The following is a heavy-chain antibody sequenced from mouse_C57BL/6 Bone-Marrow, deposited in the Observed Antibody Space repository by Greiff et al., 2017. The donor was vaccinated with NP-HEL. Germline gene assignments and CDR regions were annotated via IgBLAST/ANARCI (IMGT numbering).Heavy chain of an antibody. J-gene: IGHJ3*01. CDR1: GYAFSSSW. Sequence: QVQLQQSGPELVKPGASVKISCKASGYAFSSSWMNWVKQRPGKGLEWIGRIYPGDGDTNYNGKFKGKATLTADKSSSTAYMQLSSLTSEDSAVYFCARSDYDYDGGAYWGQGTLVTVSA. D-gene: IGHD2-4*01. V-gene: IGHV1-82*01. CDR3: ARSDYDYDGGAY. CDR2: IYPGDGDT.